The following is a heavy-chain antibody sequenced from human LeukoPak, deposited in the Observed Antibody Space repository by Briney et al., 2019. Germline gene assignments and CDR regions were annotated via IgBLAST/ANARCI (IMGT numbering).Heavy chain of an antibody. CDR2: IYYSGST. D-gene: IGHD1-26*01. V-gene: IGHV4-39*07. Sequence: PSETLSLTCTVSGGSISSSSYYWGWIRQPPGKGLEWIGSIYYSGSTYYNPSLKSRVTISVDTSKNQFSLKLSSVTAADTAVYYCARDRKRYSGSYYGLITDAFDIWGQGTMVTVSS. J-gene: IGHJ3*02. CDR3: ARDRKRYSGSYYGLITDAFDI. CDR1: GGSISSSSYY.